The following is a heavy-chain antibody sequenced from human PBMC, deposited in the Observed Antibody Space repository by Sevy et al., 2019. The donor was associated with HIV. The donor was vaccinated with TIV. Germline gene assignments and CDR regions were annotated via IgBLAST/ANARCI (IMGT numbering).Heavy chain of an antibody. Sequence: GGSLRLSCAASGFTFSTYAVSWVRQAPGKGLEWVSGISGSGSSTYYADSVKGRFTISRDNSKNTLHLQMNSLRADDTAAYYCARGGGSGGTCYFLIYGLDVWGQGTTVTVSS. CDR2: ISGSGSST. J-gene: IGHJ6*02. CDR1: GFTFSTYA. D-gene: IGHD2-15*01. V-gene: IGHV3-23*01. CDR3: ARGGGSGGTCYFLIYGLDV.